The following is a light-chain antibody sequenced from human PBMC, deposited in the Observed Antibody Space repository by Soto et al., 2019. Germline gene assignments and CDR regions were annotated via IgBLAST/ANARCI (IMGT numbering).Light chain of an antibody. CDR2: DVS. CDR1: SSDIGGYNY. V-gene: IGLV2-14*01. J-gene: IGLJ3*02. Sequence: QSVLTQPASVSGSPGQSITISCTGTSSDIGGYNYVSWYQQHPGKAPKLMIYDVSYRPSGVSNRFSGSKSGNTASLTISGLQAEDESDYYCSSYTSSTWVFGGGTTLTVL. CDR3: SSYTSSTWV.